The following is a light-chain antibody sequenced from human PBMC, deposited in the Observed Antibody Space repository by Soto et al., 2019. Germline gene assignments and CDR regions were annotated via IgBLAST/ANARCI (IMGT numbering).Light chain of an antibody. V-gene: IGLV2-8*01. J-gene: IGLJ3*02. CDR2: EVS. Sequence: QSALTQSPSAYGSPGQSVTISCTGTSSDVGNYKYVSWYQQHPGKAPKLMIYEVSKRPSGVPDRFSGSKSGNTASLTVSGLQGEDEADYYCSSYAGSNLWVFGGGTKLTVL. CDR3: SSYAGSNLWV. CDR1: SSDVGNYKY.